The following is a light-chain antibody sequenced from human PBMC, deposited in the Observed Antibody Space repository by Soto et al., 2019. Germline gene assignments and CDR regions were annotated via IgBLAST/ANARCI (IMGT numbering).Light chain of an antibody. CDR1: QTISSW. J-gene: IGKJ1*01. CDR3: QHYNSYSEA. CDR2: KAS. V-gene: IGKV1-5*03. Sequence: DIKKTHTHSSVAGRVGEGVSTPCLASQTISSWLAWYQQKPGKAPKLLIYKASTLKSGVPSRFSGSGSGKEFTLTSRSLQADDFATYYCQHYNSYSEAFGQGTKVDIK.